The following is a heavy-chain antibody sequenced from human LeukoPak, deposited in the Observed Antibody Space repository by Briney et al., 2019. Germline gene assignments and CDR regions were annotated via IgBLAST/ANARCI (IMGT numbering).Heavy chain of an antibody. CDR3: AREATMIVVNAFDI. V-gene: IGHV3-21*01. D-gene: IGHD3-22*01. Sequence: GGSLRLSCAASGFDFSSYSMTWVRQAPGKGLEWVSSISSSSTYIYYADSVKGRFTISRDNAKNSLYLQMNSLRAEDTAVYYCAREATMIVVNAFDIWGQGTMVTVSS. CDR1: GFDFSSYS. CDR2: ISSSSTYI. J-gene: IGHJ3*02.